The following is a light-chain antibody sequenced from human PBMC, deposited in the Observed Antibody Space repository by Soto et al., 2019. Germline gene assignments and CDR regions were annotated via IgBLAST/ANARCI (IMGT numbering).Light chain of an antibody. CDR3: SSFTGSNYV. CDR1: ISDVGGYNF. CDR2: DVS. V-gene: IGLV2-14*03. Sequence: QSVLTQPASVSGSPGQSITISCTGTISDVGGYNFVSWYQQYPGKAPKLMICDVSNRPSGVSNRFSGSKSGNTASLTISGLQAEDEADYYCSSFTGSNYVFGTGTKVTLL. J-gene: IGLJ1*01.